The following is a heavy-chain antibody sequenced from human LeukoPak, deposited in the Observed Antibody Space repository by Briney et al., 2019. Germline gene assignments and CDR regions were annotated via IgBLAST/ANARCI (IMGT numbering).Heavy chain of an antibody. D-gene: IGHD6-19*01. CDR1: GFSFSTYE. J-gene: IGHJ4*02. Sequence: PGGSLRLSCAASGFSFSTYEMNWVRQAPGKGLEWVSYISSGGSTIYYADSVKGRFTISRDNAKNTLHLQMNSLRAEDTAAYYCARQWLSLDYWGQGTLVTVSS. CDR2: ISSGGSTI. CDR3: ARQWLSLDY. V-gene: IGHV3-48*03.